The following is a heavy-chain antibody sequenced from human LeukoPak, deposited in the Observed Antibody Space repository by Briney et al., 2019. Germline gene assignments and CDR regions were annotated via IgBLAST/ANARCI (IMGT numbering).Heavy chain of an antibody. Sequence: ASVKVSCKASGYTFSSHYMHWVRQAPGQGLEWMGMINAGGGATTYAQKFQGRVIMTRDTSTSTVYMDVSSLRSDDTAVYYCTRTPQAGATGWFDPWGQGTLVTVS. CDR2: INAGGGAT. CDR1: GYTFSSHY. CDR3: TRTPQAGATGWFDP. J-gene: IGHJ5*02. D-gene: IGHD1-26*01. V-gene: IGHV1-46*01.